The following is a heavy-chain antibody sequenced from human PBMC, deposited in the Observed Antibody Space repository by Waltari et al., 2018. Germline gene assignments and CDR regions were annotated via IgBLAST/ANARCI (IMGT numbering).Heavy chain of an antibody. Sequence: QVQLQESGPGLVTPSGTLSLTCAVSGGSIRPNHWWSWVRQSPGKGLEWIGEIYHGGTTNYNPSLKSRVTMSVDKSQNQFSLKLSSVTAADTAIYYCARYVYGDYFVEYWGQGTLVTVSS. J-gene: IGHJ4*02. D-gene: IGHD4-17*01. CDR1: GGSIRPNHW. CDR3: ARYVYGDYFVEY. CDR2: IYHGGTT. V-gene: IGHV4-4*02.